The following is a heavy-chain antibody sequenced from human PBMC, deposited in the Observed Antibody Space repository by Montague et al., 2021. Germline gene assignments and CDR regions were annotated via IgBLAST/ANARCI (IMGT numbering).Heavy chain of an antibody. J-gene: IGHJ4*01. D-gene: IGHD7-27*01. Sequence: SETLSLTCSVSGGSVNGYDWSWIRQPPGKGPEWIGYMRSSGSPNYNPSFKSRLAISIDRSRNQFSLELSFVTAADTAIYFCGRAYWGSIDYWGHGILVTVSS. CDR1: GGSVNGYD. CDR3: GRAYWGSIDY. V-gene: IGHV4-59*02. CDR2: MRSSGSP.